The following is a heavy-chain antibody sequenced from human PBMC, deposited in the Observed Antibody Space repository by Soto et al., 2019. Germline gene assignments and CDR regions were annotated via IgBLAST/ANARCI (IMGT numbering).Heavy chain of an antibody. CDR2: MYYSGTT. V-gene: IGHV4-59*08. CDR3: ARLDDYYFDY. Sequence: QVQLQESGPGLVKPSETLSLTCTVPGGSISRYYWSWIRQPPGKGLEWIGYMYYSGTTNYNPSLTSRVTISVDTSKNQFSLRLSSVTAADTAFYYCARLDDYYFDYWGQGTLVTVSS. CDR1: GGSISRYY. D-gene: IGHD1-1*01. J-gene: IGHJ4*02.